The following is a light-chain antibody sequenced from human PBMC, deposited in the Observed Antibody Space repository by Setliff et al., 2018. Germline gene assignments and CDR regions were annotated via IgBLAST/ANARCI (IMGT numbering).Light chain of an antibody. V-gene: IGKV1-39*01. CDR3: QQGFSSPLT. CDR2: AAS. CDR1: QSVSNY. Sequence: DIQMTQSPSSLSASVGDRVTITCRASQSVSNYLNWYQQKPGKAPNLLIYAASSLQGGVPLRFSGSGSGTDFTLTIRSLQPEDFATYYCQQGFSSPLTFGGGTKV. J-gene: IGKJ4*01.